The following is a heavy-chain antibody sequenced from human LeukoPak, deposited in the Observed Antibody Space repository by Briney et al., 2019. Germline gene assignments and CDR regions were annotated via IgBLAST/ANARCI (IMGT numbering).Heavy chain of an antibody. J-gene: IGHJ3*02. Sequence: GGSLRLSCAASGFTFSSYAMHWVRQAPGKGREWVAVISYDGSNKYYADSVKGHFTISRDNSKSTLYLQMNSLRVEDTAVYYCAKSIVVVVAAGDAFDMWGQGTMVTVSS. CDR3: AKSIVVVVAAGDAFDM. CDR1: GFTFSSYA. CDR2: ISYDGSNK. D-gene: IGHD2-15*01. V-gene: IGHV3-30-3*02.